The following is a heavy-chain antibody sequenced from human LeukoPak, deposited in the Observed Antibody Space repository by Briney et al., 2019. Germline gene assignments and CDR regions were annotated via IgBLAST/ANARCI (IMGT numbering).Heavy chain of an antibody. D-gene: IGHD2-21*01. CDR1: GGSVSSYY. Sequence: SETLSLTCTVSGGSVSSYYWSWMRQSPGKGLEWIGYVYYSGSTNYNPALKCRVTISLDTSENQFSLKLSSVTAADTAVYYCAREANSPTARYWYFDLWGRGTQVTVSS. CDR2: VYYSGST. V-gene: IGHV4-59*02. CDR3: AREANSPTARYWYFDL. J-gene: IGHJ2*01.